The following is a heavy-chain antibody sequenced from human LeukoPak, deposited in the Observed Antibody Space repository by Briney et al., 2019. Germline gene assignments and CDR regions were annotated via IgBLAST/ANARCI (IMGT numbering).Heavy chain of an antibody. D-gene: IGHD6-6*01. Sequence: SETPSLTCTVSGGSISSYYWSWIRQPPGRGLEWIGYIYYSGSTNYNPSLKGRVTISVDTSKNQFSLKLSSVTAADTAVYYCARDHSSSDYYFDYWGQGTLVTVSS. V-gene: IGHV4-59*01. CDR2: IYYSGST. J-gene: IGHJ4*02. CDR1: GGSISSYY. CDR3: ARDHSSSDYYFDY.